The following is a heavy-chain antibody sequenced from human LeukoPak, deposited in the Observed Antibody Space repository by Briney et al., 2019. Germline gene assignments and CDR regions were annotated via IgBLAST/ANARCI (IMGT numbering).Heavy chain of an antibody. V-gene: IGHV1-8*01. CDR2: MNPNSGNT. D-gene: IGHD3-10*01. CDR1: GYTFTSYD. CDR3: ARGPLTMVRGVIRGSFFDY. J-gene: IGHJ4*02. Sequence: EASVKVSCKASGYTFTSYDINWVRQATGQGLEWMGWMNPNSGNTGYAQKFQGRVTMTRNTSISTAYMELSSLRSEDTAVYYCARGPLTMVRGVIRGSFFDYWGQGTLVTVSS.